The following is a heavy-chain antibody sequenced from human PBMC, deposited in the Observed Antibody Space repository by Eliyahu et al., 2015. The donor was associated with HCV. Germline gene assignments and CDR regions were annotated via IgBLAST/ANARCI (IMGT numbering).Heavy chain of an antibody. CDR1: GFGFSGSA. D-gene: IGHD4-17*01. J-gene: IGHJ4*02. CDR3: TFYDYGAYPPLDF. Sequence: EVQLVESGGGLVQPGGSLKLSCAASGFGFSGSAMPWVRQASGKGLGWVGRVRSRANSYATAYAASVKGRFTIPRDDSKNTAHLQMNSLKTEDTAVYYCTFYDYGAYPPLDFWGQGTLVTVSS. CDR2: VRSRANSYAT. V-gene: IGHV3-73*01.